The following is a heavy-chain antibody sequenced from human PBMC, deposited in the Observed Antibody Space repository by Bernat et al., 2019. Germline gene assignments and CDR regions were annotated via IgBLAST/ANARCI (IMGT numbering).Heavy chain of an antibody. CDR3: ARSPLIVGANWYFDL. CDR1: GFTFSSYD. CDR2: IGTAGDP. V-gene: IGHV3-13*05. J-gene: IGHJ2*01. Sequence: EVQLVESGGGLVQPGGSLRLSCAASGFTFSSYDMHWVRQATGKGLEWVSAIGTAGDPYYPGSVKGRFTISRENAKNSLYLQMNSRRAGDTAVYYCARSPLIVGANWYFDLWGRGTLVTVSS. D-gene: IGHD1-26*01.